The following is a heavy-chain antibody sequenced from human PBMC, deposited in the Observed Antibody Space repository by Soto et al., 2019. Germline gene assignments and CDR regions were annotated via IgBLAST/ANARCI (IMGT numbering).Heavy chain of an antibody. CDR1: GFTFSDYY. J-gene: IGHJ4*02. CDR3: ARSHLYYDSSGYPDY. CDR2: ISSSGSTI. D-gene: IGHD3-22*01. V-gene: IGHV3-11*01. Sequence: GGSLRLSCAPSGFTFSDYYMSWIRQAPGKGLEWVSYISSSGSTIYYADSVKARFTISRDNAKNSLYLQMNSLRAEDTAVYYCARSHLYYDSSGYPDYWGQGTLVTVSS.